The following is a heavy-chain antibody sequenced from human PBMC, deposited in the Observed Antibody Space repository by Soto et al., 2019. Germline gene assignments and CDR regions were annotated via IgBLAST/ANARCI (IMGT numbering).Heavy chain of an antibody. CDR2: INPSGGST. J-gene: IGHJ6*02. D-gene: IGHD3-16*01. V-gene: IGHV1-46*01. CDR1: GYTFTSYY. CDR3: ARDLIRDYVWGSHYYYGMDV. Sequence: ASVKVSCKASGYTFTSYYMHWVRQAPGQGLEWMGIINPSGGSTSYAQKFQGRVTMTRDTSTSTVYMELSSLRSEDTAVYYCARDLIRDYVWGSHYYYGMDVWGQGTTVTVSS.